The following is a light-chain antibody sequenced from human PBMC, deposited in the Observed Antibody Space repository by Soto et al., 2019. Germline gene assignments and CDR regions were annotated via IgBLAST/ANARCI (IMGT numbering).Light chain of an antibody. J-gene: IGLJ2*01. V-gene: IGLV2-23*01. CDR1: SSDVGSYNL. CDR2: EGS. Sequence: QSALTQPASVSGSPGQSITISSTGTSSDVGSYNLVSWYQQHPGKAPKLMIYEGSKRPSGVSNRFSGSKSGNTASLTISGLQAEDEADYHCCSYAGSSTYVVFGGGTKVTVL. CDR3: CSYAGSSTYVV.